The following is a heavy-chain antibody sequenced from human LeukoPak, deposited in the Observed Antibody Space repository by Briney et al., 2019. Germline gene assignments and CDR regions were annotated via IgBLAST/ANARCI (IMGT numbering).Heavy chain of an antibody. CDR2: ISWNSGSI. Sequence: GGSLRLSCAASGFTFDDYAMHWVRQAPGKGLEWVSGISWNSGSIGYADSVKGRFTISRDNSKNTLYLQMNSLRAEDTAVYYCARSLGIAAAVDYWGQGTLVTVSP. V-gene: IGHV3-9*01. D-gene: IGHD6-13*01. CDR1: GFTFDDYA. CDR3: ARSLGIAAAVDY. J-gene: IGHJ4*02.